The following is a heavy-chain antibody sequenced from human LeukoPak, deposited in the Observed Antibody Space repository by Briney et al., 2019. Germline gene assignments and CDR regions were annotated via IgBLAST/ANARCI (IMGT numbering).Heavy chain of an antibody. V-gene: IGHV3-48*01. CDR1: GFTFSSYS. J-gene: IGHJ4*02. CDR3: AIGVESSIFDY. D-gene: IGHD2-15*01. CDR2: ISSRRSTT. Sequence: GGSLRLSCVASGFTFSSYSMNWVRQAPGKGLEWVSDISSRRSTTYYADSVKGRFTISRDNAKNSLYLQMNSLRAEDTAVCYCAIGVESSIFDYWGQGTLVTVSS.